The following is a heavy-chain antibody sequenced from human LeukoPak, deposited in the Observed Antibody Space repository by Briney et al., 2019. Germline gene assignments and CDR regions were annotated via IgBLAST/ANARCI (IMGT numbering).Heavy chain of an antibody. V-gene: IGHV4-34*01. D-gene: IGHD2-2*01. J-gene: IGHJ6*03. CDR1: GGSFSGHS. CDR3: ASGGYCSSTSCFALYYYMDV. CDR2: ISHLGSI. Sequence: SETLSLTCAVYGGSFSGHSWSWIRQAPGKGLEWIGEISHLGSINYNPSLKSRVTISADTSKNQFSLKLSSVTAADTAVYYCASGGYCSSTSCFALYYYMDVWGKGTTVTVSS.